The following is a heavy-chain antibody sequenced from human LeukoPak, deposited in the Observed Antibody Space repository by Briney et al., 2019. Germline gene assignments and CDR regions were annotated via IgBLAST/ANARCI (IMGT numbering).Heavy chain of an antibody. V-gene: IGHV3-48*01. CDR2: IGISSGNT. D-gene: IGHD1-1*01. J-gene: IGHJ4*02. CDR3: ARDYRYAFDN. CDR1: GFTFSAYS. Sequence: GGSLRLSCAASGFTFSAYSMNWVRQAPGKGLEWISYIGISSGNTKYADSVKGRFTISGDKAKNSLYLQMNSLRVEDTAVYYCARDYRYAFDNWGQGTLVTVSS.